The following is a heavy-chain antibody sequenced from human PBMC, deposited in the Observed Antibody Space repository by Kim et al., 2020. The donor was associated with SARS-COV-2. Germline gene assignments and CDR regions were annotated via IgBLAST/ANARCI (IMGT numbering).Heavy chain of an antibody. D-gene: IGHD5-12*01. Sequence: GGSLRLSCAASGFTFSSYSMNWVRQAPGKGLEWVSYISSSSSTIYYADSVKGRFTISRDNAKNSLYLQMNSLRAEDTAVYYCARAARGSEMATINAYFDYWGQGTLVTVSS. CDR3: ARAARGSEMATINAYFDY. CDR2: ISSSSSTI. J-gene: IGHJ4*02. CDR1: GFTFSSYS. V-gene: IGHV3-48*04.